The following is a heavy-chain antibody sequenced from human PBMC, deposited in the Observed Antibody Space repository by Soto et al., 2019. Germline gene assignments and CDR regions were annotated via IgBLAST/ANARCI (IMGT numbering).Heavy chain of an antibody. Sequence: QVQLVQSGAEVKKPGSSVKVSCKASGGTFSSYAISWVRQAPGQGLEWMGGIIPIFGTANYAQKFQGRVTITAEKSTGTAAMELSSLRCEDAAVYCCGGGGVVATGAQYYYYGMDVWGQGTTVTVSS. CDR3: GGGGVVATGAQYYYYGMDV. D-gene: IGHD2-8*02. CDR1: GGTFSSYA. CDR2: IIPIFGTA. J-gene: IGHJ6*02. V-gene: IGHV1-69*06.